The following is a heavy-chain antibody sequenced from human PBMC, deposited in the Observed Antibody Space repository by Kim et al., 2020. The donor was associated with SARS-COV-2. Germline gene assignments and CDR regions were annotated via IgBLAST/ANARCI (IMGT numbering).Heavy chain of an antibody. CDR2: IYTSGST. V-gene: IGHV4-61*02. D-gene: IGHD6-19*01. CDR1: GVSITSNSYY. J-gene: IGHJ5*02. Sequence: SETLSLTCTVSGVSITSNSYYWGWVRQHAGKGLEWIGRIYTSGSTTYNPSLRSRVAISMDTSKNQFSLRLSSVTAADTAIYYCASSISSGWNWFDPWGQGTLVTVSS. CDR3: ASSISSGWNWFDP.